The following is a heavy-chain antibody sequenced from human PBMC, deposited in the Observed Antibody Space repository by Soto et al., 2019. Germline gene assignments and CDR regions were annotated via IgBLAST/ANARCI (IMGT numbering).Heavy chain of an antibody. CDR1: GFTFSSYT. CDR3: ARVLNYYDSSGYYISWFDP. CDR2: VSGRGADK. V-gene: IGHV3-23*01. Sequence: GGSLRLSCAASGFTFSSYTMNWVRQAPGKGLEWVSGVSGRGADKFYADSVKGRFTISRDNSINLLFLQMNDLRAEDTAVYYCARVLNYYDSSGYYISWFDPWGQGTLVTVSS. D-gene: IGHD3-22*01. J-gene: IGHJ5*02.